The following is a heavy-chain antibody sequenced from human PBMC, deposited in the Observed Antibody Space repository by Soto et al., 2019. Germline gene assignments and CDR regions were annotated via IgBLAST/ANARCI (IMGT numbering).Heavy chain of an antibody. CDR1: GGSVSSGSYY. V-gene: IGHV4-61*01. J-gene: IGHJ3*02. CDR3: ARELIKGCALDT. CDR2: LYYSGST. Sequence: PSETLSLTCTVSGGSVSSGSYYWSWIRQPPGKGLEWIGYLYYSGSTNYNPSLKSRVTISVDTSKNQFSLKLSAVTAADTAVDYWARELIKGCALDTWGQGTMVTVSS. D-gene: IGHD2-8*01.